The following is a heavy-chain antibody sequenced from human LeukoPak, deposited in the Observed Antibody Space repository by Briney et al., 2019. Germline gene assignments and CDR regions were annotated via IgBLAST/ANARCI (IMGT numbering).Heavy chain of an antibody. Sequence: GSVNDSCQASGYSYSGYFMHWVRQAPGQGLEWMGWINPNSGDTNYAKKFQGRVTMTRDTSISAAYMELSRLISDDTAVYYCESRWGSETYDFDYWGERPLLTVSS. V-gene: IGHV1-2*02. D-gene: IGHD3-10*01. CDR2: INPNSGDT. J-gene: IGHJ4*02. CDR1: GYSYSGYF. CDR3: ESRWGSETYDFDY.